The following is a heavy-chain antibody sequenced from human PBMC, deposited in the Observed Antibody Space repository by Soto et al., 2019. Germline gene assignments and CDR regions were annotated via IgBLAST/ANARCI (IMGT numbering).Heavy chain of an antibody. CDR1: DDFISSYY. V-gene: IGHV4-4*07. D-gene: IGHD3-9*01. CDR2: VSTNGAT. J-gene: IGHJ6*02. Sequence: PSETLSLTCTVSDDFISSYYWNWIRQPAGKGLEWIGRVSTNGATNYNPSLESRVTMSVDTSKNQFSLKLTSVTAADTAVYFCARADYEILTCSFAMDVWG. CDR3: ARADYEILTCSFAMDV.